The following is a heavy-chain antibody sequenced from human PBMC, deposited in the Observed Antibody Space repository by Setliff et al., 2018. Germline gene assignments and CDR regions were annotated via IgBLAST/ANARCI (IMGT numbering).Heavy chain of an antibody. CDR3: AKDRFYGDNRDYFGPHS. Sequence: SCKASGYTLTKYYMHWVRQAPGKGLEWVALIRYDGNVKYHADSVKDRFTISRDNSKNTLYLQMNSLRIEDTAVYYCAKDRFYGDNRDYFGPHSWGQGTLVTVSS. CDR2: IRYDGNVK. CDR1: GYTLTKYY. D-gene: IGHD3-22*01. J-gene: IGHJ4*02. V-gene: IGHV3-30*02.